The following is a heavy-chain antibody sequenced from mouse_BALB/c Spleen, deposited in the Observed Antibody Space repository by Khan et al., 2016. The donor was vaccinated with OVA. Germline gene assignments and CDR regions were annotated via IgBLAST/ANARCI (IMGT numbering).Heavy chain of an antibody. V-gene: IGHV1-61*01. CDR3: ARGPIEVHWYFDV. CDR2: IDPSDSET. J-gene: IGHJ1*01. CDR1: GYTFTSYW. Sequence: VQLKQSGAELVRPGASVKLSCKASGYTFTSYWMNWVKQRPGQGLEWIGMIDPSDSETHYNQMFKDKATLTVDKSSSTAYMQLSSLTSEYSAVYYCARGPIEVHWYFDVWGAGTTVTVSS.